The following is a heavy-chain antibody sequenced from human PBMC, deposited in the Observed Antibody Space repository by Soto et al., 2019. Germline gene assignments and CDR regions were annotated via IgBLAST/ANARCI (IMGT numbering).Heavy chain of an antibody. CDR1: GYTFTGYY. CDR2: INPNSGGT. D-gene: IGHD2-15*01. CDR3: ARGMGCSGGSCYYYYYYMDV. Sequence: ASVKVSCKASGYTFTGYYMHWVRQAPGQGLEWMGWINPNSGGTNYAQKFQGWVTMTRDTSISTAYLELSRLRSDDTAVYYCARGMGCSGGSCYYYYYYMDVWGKGTTVTVSS. J-gene: IGHJ6*03. V-gene: IGHV1-2*04.